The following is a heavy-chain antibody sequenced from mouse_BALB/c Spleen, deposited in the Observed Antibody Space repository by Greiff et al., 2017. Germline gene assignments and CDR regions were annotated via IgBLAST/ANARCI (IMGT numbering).Heavy chain of an antibody. Sequence: EVMLVESGGGLVQPGGSLKLSCAASGFTFSSYGMSWVRQTPDKRLELVATINSNGGSTYYPDSVKGRFTISRDNAKNTLYLQMSRLKSEDTAMYYCARDQGDYDYGEGGFAYWGQGTLVTVSA. CDR1: GFTFSSYG. D-gene: IGHD2-4*01. V-gene: IGHV5-6-3*01. CDR2: INSNGGST. CDR3: ARDQGDYDYGEGGFAY. J-gene: IGHJ3*01.